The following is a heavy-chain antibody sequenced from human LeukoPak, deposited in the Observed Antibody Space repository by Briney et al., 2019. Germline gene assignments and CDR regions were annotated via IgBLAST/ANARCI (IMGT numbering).Heavy chain of an antibody. Sequence: SETPSLTCTVSGGSISSYYWSWIRQPPGKGLEWIGHIYYSGSTNYNPSLKSRVTISVDTSKNQFSLKLSSVTAADTAVYYCARAAPWFDPWGQGTLVTVSS. J-gene: IGHJ5*02. CDR2: IYYSGST. CDR3: ARAAPWFDP. CDR1: GGSISSYY. V-gene: IGHV4-59*01.